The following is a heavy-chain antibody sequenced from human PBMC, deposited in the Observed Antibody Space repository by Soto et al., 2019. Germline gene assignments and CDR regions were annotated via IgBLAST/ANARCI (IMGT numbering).Heavy chain of an antibody. J-gene: IGHJ6*03. D-gene: IGHD3-10*01. V-gene: IGHV3-30*18. CDR1: GFTFSSYG. CDR2: ISYDGSNK. CDR3: AKDSGVLDYYYYYYMDV. Sequence: QVQLVESGGGVVQPGRSLRLSCAASGFTFSSYGMHWVRQAPGKGLEWEAVISYDGSNKYYADSVKGRFTISRDNSKNTLYLQMNSLRAEDTAVYYCAKDSGVLDYYYYYYMDVWGKGTTVTVSS.